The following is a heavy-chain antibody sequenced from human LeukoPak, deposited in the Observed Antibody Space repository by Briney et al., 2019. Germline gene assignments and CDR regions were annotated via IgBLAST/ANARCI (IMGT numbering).Heavy chain of an antibody. CDR1: GFTFSDYY. CDR3: ARGGDDSSGYYYLFDY. CDR2: ISSSGSTI. J-gene: IGHJ4*02. Sequence: SLRLSCAASGFTFSDYYMIWIPQAPPKQLQGFSYISSSGSTIYYADSVKGRFTISRDNAKNSLYLQMNSLRAEDTAVYYCARGGDDSSGYYYLFDYWGQGTLVTVSS. D-gene: IGHD3-22*01. V-gene: IGHV3-11*01.